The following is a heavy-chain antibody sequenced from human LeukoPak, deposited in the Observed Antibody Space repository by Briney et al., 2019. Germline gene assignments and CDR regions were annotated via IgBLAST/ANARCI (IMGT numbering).Heavy chain of an antibody. CDR1: GGSISSSSYY. CDR3: ARVFTVGATWGLDY. V-gene: IGHV4-39*01. CDR2: IYYSGST. D-gene: IGHD1-26*01. J-gene: IGHJ4*02. Sequence: PSETLSLTCTVSGGSISSSSYYWGWIRQPPGKGLEWIGSIYYSGSTHYNPSLKSRVTISVDTSKNQFSLKLSSVTAADTAVYYCARVFTVGATWGLDYWGQGTLVTVSS.